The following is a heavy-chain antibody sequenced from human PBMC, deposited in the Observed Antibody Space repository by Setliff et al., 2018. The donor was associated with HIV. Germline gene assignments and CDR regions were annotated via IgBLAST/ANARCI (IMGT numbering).Heavy chain of an antibody. CDR1: GFSLTTSGVG. Sequence: SGPTLVNPTQTLTLTCTFSGFSLTTSGVGVGSIRQPPGMALEWLALIYWDDDKRYNPSLKSRLTITKDTSKNQVILTMTNMDPLEAGTYYCAHSSASLYYYMDVWGKGTTVTVSS. D-gene: IGHD6-25*01. V-gene: IGHV2-5*02. J-gene: IGHJ6*03. CDR2: IYWDDDK. CDR3: AHSSASLYYYMDV.